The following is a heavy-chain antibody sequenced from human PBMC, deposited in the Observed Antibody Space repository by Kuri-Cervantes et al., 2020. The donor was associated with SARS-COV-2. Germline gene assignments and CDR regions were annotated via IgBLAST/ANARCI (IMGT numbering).Heavy chain of an antibody. Sequence: SETLSLTCTVSGGSISSHYWSWIRQPPGKGLEWIGYIYYSGSTNYNPSLKSRVTISVDTSKNQFSLKLCSVTAADTAVYYCARGQGATRGIFYYYMDVWGKGITVTVSS. V-gene: IGHV4-59*08. CDR3: ARGQGATRGIFYYYMDV. CDR1: GGSISSHY. J-gene: IGHJ6*03. D-gene: IGHD3-9*01. CDR2: IYYSGST.